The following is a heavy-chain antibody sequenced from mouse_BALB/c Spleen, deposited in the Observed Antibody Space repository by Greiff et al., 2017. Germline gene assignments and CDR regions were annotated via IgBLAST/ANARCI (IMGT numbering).Heavy chain of an antibody. D-gene: IGHD2-14*01. CDR3: ARGRYDGYYYAMDY. J-gene: IGHJ4*01. Sequence: VQLVESGAELVRPGVSVKISCKGSGYTFTDYAMHWVKQSHAKSLEWIGVISTYYGDASYNQKFKGKATMTVDKSSSTAYMELARLTSEDSAIYYCARGRYDGYYYAMDYWGQGTSVTVSS. CDR1: GYTFTDYA. CDR2: ISTYYGDA. V-gene: IGHV1S137*01.